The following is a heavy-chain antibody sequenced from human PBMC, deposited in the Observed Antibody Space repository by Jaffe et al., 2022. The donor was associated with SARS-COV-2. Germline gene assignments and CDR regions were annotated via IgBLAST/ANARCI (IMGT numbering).Heavy chain of an antibody. J-gene: IGHJ4*02. CDR2: ISYDGSNK. V-gene: IGHV3-30*18. D-gene: IGHD3-10*01. CDR1: GFTFSSYG. CDR3: AKDFYRYGSGSYYGD. Sequence: QVQLVESGGGVVQPGRSLRLSCAASGFTFSSYGMHWVRQAPGKGLEWVAVISYDGSNKYYADSVKGRFTISRDNSKNTLYLQMNSLRAEDTAVYYCAKDFYRYGSGSYYGDWGQGTLVTVSS.